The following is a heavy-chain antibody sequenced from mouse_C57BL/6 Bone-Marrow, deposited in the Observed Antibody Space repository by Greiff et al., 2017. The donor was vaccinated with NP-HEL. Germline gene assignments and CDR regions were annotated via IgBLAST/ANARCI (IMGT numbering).Heavy chain of an antibody. CDR2: ISSGGSYT. CDR3: ARHGDYFDY. V-gene: IGHV5-6*01. J-gene: IGHJ2*01. CDR1: GFTFSSYG. Sequence: EVKLVESGGDLVKPGGSLKLSRAASGFTFSSYGMSWVRQTPDKRLEWVATISSGGSYTYYPDSVKGRFTISRDNAKNTLYLQMSSLKSEDTAMYYCARHGDYFDYWGQGTTLTVSS.